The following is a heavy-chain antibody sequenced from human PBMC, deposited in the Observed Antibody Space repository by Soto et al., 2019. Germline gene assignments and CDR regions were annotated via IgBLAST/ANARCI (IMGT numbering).Heavy chain of an antibody. D-gene: IGHD3-3*01. J-gene: IGHJ5*02. Sequence: PGGSLRLSCAASGFTFSNYAMHWVRQAPGKGLEWVAVISYDGSDQYYADSVKGRFTISRDNSKNTLYLQMDSLRAEDTAVYHCARSYSRFYDFWSGHYGSVVDPWGQGTLVTVSS. V-gene: IGHV3-30-3*01. CDR1: GFTFSNYA. CDR3: ARSYSRFYDFWSGHYGSVVDP. CDR2: ISYDGSDQ.